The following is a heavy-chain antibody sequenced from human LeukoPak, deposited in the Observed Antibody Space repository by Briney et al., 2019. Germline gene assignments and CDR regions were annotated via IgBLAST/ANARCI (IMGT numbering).Heavy chain of an antibody. CDR3: ARDLGAATGDDAFDI. CDR1: GYSISSGYY. D-gene: IGHD6-13*01. Sequence: SETLSLTCTVSGYSISSGYYWGWIRQPPGKGLEWIGSIYHSGSTYYNPSLKSRVTISVDTSKNQFSLKLSSVTAADTAVYYCARDLGAATGDDAFDIWGQGTMVIVSS. CDR2: IYHSGST. V-gene: IGHV4-38-2*02. J-gene: IGHJ3*02.